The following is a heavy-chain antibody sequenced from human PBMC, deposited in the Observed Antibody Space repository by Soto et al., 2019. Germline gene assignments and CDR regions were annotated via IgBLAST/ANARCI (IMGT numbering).Heavy chain of an antibody. J-gene: IGHJ5*02. CDR3: ARDLGYCSSTSCYTERWFDP. CDR1: GGSISSGDYY. CDR2: IYCSGST. Sequence: NLSLTCTVSGGSISSGDYYWSWIRQPPGKGLEWIGYIYCSGSTYYNPSLKSRVTISVDTSKNQFSLKLSSVTAADTAVYYCARDLGYCSSTSCYTERWFDPWGQGTLVTVSS. V-gene: IGHV4-30-4*01. D-gene: IGHD2-2*02.